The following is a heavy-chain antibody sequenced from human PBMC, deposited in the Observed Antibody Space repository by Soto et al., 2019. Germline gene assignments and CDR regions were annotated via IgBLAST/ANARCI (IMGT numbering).Heavy chain of an antibody. CDR2: VSYDGSKK. J-gene: IGHJ4*02. CDR3: ARDWDVSHLAY. CDR1: GFTFSSYA. D-gene: IGHD1-26*01. V-gene: IGHV3-30-3*01. Sequence: QVQLVESGGGVVRPGRSLRLSCAASGFTFSSYALQWVRQAPGKGLEWVAVVSYDGSKKYYADSVKGRFTISRDNSKNTLYLQLHSLRAEDRAVDYWARDWDVSHLAYWGQGTLVTVSS.